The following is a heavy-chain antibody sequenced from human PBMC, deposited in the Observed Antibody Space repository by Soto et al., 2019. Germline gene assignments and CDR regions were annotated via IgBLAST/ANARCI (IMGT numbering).Heavy chain of an antibody. CDR1: GYTFTCYY. V-gene: IGHV1-2*02. J-gene: IGHJ6*01. CDR2: INPNSGGT. Sequence: KFSCKASGYTFTCYYMHWVRQAPGQVLEWMGWINPNSGGTNYAQKFQGRVTMTRDTSISTAYMELSRLRSDDTAVYYCARGYYDILTGYSYYYYYYGMEVWGQGTTVRVSS. D-gene: IGHD3-9*01. CDR3: ARGYYDILTGYSYYYYYYGMEV.